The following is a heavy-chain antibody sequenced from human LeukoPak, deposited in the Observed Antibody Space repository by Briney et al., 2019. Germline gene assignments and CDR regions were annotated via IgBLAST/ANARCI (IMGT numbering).Heavy chain of an antibody. D-gene: IGHD3-22*01. J-gene: IGHJ4*02. CDR2: ISGSSIYT. CDR1: GFTFSSYE. CDR3: VRDISGYYFDY. V-gene: IGHV3-48*03. Sequence: PGGSLRLSCAASGFTFSSYEMNWVRQAPGKGLEWVSYISGSSIYTRYADSVKGRFTISRDNAKNPLYLQMNSLRAEDTALYYCVRDISGYYFDYWGQGTLVTVSS.